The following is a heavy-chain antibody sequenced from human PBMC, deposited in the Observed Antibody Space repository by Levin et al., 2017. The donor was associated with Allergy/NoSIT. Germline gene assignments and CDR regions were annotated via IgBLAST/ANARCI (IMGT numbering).Heavy chain of an antibody. CDR1: GFTFSSYA. CDR3: ARVGGSWTFDY. V-gene: IGHV3-64*01. J-gene: IGHJ4*02. CDR2: ISSNGGST. Sequence: GGSLRLSCAASGFTFSSYAMHWVRQAPGKGLEYVSAISSNGGSTYYANSVKGRFTISRDNSKNTLYLQMGSLRAEDMAVYYCARVGGSWTFDYWGQGTLVTVSS. D-gene: IGHD6-13*01.